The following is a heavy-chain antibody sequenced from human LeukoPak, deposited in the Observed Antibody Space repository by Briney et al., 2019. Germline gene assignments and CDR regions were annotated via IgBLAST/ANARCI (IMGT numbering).Heavy chain of an antibody. D-gene: IGHD6-19*01. CDR2: ISAYNGKA. J-gene: IGHJ4*02. CDR1: GYTFTSYA. Sequence: ASVTVSCMASGYTFTSYAISWVRQAPGQGLEWVGWISAYNGKAHYAQKLQGRVTMTKDTSTSTAYMELRSLRSDDTAVYYCARDPNGWLVPYYFDYWGQGTLVTVSS. CDR3: ARDPNGWLVPYYFDY. V-gene: IGHV1-18*01.